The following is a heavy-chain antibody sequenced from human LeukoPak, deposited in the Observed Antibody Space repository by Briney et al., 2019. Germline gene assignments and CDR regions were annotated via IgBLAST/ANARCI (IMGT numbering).Heavy chain of an antibody. V-gene: IGHV2-5*02. D-gene: IGHD3-22*01. CDR1: GFSLRNSGVG. CDR3: AHRPAPWDYDSSGLFDY. Sequence: ESGPTLVNPTQTLTLTCTFSGFSLRNSGVGVGWIRQPPGKALEWLALIYWDDNKRYSPSLKSRLTITKDTSKNQVVLTMTNMDPVDTATYYCAHRPAPWDYDSSGLFDYWGQGTLVTVSS. CDR2: IYWDDNK. J-gene: IGHJ4*02.